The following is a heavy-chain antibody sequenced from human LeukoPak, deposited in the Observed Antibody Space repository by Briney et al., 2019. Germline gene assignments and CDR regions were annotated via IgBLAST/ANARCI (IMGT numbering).Heavy chain of an antibody. CDR3: ATDISLAGPGY. Sequence: GRSLRLSCAASGFTFSSYGMHWVRQTPGKGLEWVAVIWYDGSNKYYVDSVKGRFTISRDDSKNTLYLQMNSLRAEDTAVYYCATDISLAGPGYWGQGTLVTVSS. CDR1: GFTFSSYG. J-gene: IGHJ4*02. D-gene: IGHD6-19*01. CDR2: IWYDGSNK. V-gene: IGHV3-33*01.